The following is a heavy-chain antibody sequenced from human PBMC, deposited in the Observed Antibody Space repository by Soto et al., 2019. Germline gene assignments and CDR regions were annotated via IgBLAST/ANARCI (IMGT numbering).Heavy chain of an antibody. V-gene: IGHV3-7*03. Sequence: GSVRLSCAPSGFTFISDWMSSFRHSPFKWLEWVANITQDGSEKYYVDSVKGRFTSSRDNAKTSLYLQMNSQRAADTAVYSCARVVTIFGVAYGMDVWGQGTRVTVSS. CDR1: GFTFISDW. CDR2: ITQDGSEK. D-gene: IGHD3-3*01. J-gene: IGHJ6*02. CDR3: ARVVTIFGVAYGMDV.